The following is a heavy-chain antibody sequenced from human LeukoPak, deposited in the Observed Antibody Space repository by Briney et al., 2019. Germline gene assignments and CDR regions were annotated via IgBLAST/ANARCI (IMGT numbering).Heavy chain of an antibody. Sequence: SETLSLTCTVSGGSISSSSYYWGWIRQPPGKGLEWIGSIYCSGSTYYNPSLKSRVTISVDTSKNQFSLKLSSVTAADTAVYYCARAMKLRFFDYWGLGTLVTVSS. CDR3: ARAMKLRFFDY. J-gene: IGHJ4*02. CDR1: GGSISSSSYY. V-gene: IGHV4-39*01. D-gene: IGHD3-3*01. CDR2: IYCSGST.